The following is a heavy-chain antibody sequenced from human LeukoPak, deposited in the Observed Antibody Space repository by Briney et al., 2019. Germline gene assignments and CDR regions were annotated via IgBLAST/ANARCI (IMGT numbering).Heavy chain of an antibody. V-gene: IGHV4-39*01. D-gene: IGHD4-17*01. J-gene: IGHJ4*02. CDR2: IYYSGST. Sequence: SETLSLTCTVSGGSISSSGYYWGWIRQPPGKGLEWIGSIYYSGSTYYNPSLKSRVTISVDTSKNQFSLKLSSVTAADTAVYYCARRTVTVTNFDYWGQGTLVTVSS. CDR1: GGSISSSGYY. CDR3: ARRTVTVTNFDY.